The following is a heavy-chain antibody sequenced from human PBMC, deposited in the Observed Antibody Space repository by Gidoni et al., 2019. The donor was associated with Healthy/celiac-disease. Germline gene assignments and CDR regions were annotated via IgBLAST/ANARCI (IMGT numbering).Heavy chain of an antibody. CDR2: IYWDDDK. CDR1: GFSLSTSGVG. CDR3: AHMGDYTTIRAFDI. V-gene: IGHV2-5*02. D-gene: IGHD2-2*02. Sequence: QITLKESGPTLVKPTQTLTLTCTFSGFSLSTSGVGVGWIRQPPGKALEWLALIYWDDDKRYSPSLKSRLTITKDTSKNQVVLTMTNMDPVDTATYYGAHMGDYTTIRAFDIWGQGTMVTVSS. J-gene: IGHJ3*02.